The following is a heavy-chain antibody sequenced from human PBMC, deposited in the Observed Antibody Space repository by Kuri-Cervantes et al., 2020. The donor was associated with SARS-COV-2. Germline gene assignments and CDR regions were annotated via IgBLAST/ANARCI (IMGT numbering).Heavy chain of an antibody. CDR3: TTVALYSSGWRVLDY. J-gene: IGHJ4*02. D-gene: IGHD6-19*01. Sequence: GESLKISCAASGFTFSSYAMSWVRQAPGKGLEWVGRIKSKTDGGTTDYAAPVKGRFTISRDDSKNTLYLQMNSLKTEDTAVYYCTTVALYSSGWRVLDYWGQGTLVTVSS. V-gene: IGHV3-15*01. CDR1: GFTFSSYA. CDR2: IKSKTDGGTT.